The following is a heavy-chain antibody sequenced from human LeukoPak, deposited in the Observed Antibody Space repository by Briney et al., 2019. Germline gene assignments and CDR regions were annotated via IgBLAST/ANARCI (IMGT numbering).Heavy chain of an antibody. CDR2: VSASAGTT. V-gene: IGHV3-23*01. CDR1: GFTFSGYA. Sequence: PGGSLRLSCAASGFTFSGYAMSWVPEAPRKGLEWVSSVSASAGTTYYADSVKGRFTISRDNSKNTLDLQMNSLRAEDTAVYYCAKDPASYEYYFDYWGQGTLVTVSS. CDR3: AKDPASYEYYFDY. J-gene: IGHJ4*02. D-gene: IGHD5-12*01.